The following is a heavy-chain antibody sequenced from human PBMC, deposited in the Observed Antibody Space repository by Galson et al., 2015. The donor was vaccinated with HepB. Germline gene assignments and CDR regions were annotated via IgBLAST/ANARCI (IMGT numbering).Heavy chain of an antibody. V-gene: IGHV2-70*04. J-gene: IGHJ4*02. CDR3: ARISQFCSRTSCYFDS. D-gene: IGHD2-2*01. Sequence: PALVKPTQTLTLTCTFLGFSLSTIGMRVSWIRQPPGKALEWLARIDWDDDKFYNNSLRTRLTISKDTSKNQVVLTMTNVDPVDTATYYCARISQFCSRTSCYFDSWGQGTLVTVSS. CDR2: IDWDDDK. CDR1: GFSLSTIGMR.